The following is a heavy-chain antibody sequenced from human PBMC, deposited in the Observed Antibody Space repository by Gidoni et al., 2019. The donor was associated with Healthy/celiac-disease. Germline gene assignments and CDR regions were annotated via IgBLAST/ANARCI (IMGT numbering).Heavy chain of an antibody. Sequence: QITLKESGPTLVKPTQTLTLTCTLSGFSLSTSGVGVGWIRQPPGKALEWLALIYWNDDKRYSPSLKSRLTITKDTSKNQVVLTMTNMDPVDTATYYCAHKPQDFWSGYLGYFDYWGQGTLVTVSS. D-gene: IGHD3-3*01. CDR3: AHKPQDFWSGYLGYFDY. J-gene: IGHJ4*02. CDR2: IYWNDDK. V-gene: IGHV2-5*01. CDR1: GFSLSTSGVG.